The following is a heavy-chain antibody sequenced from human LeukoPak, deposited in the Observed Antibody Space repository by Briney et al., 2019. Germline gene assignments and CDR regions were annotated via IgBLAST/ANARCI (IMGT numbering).Heavy chain of an antibody. V-gene: IGHV4-39*07. CDR3: ARREYSSGWYHDD. D-gene: IGHD6-19*01. CDR1: GGSISSSGYY. J-gene: IGHJ4*02. Sequence: PSETLSLTCTVSGGSISSSGYYWGWIRQPPGKGLEWIGSFYYSGITYYNPPLKGRVTISVDTSKNQFSLKLSSLTAADTAVYYCARREYSSGWYHDDWGQGTLVTVSS. CDR2: FYYSGIT.